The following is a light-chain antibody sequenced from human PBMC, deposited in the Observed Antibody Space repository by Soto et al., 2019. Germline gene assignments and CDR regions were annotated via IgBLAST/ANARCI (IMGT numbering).Light chain of an antibody. Sequence: QSVLTQSPSASASLGASVKLTCTLSSGHSSYAIAWHQQQPEKGPRYLMKLNSDGSHNQGDGAPDRFSGSISGAERYLTISSLQSEDEADYYCHTCDSGIQVFGGGTQLTVL. CDR1: SGHSSYA. CDR2: LNSDGSH. V-gene: IGLV4-69*01. CDR3: HTCDSGIQV. J-gene: IGLJ3*02.